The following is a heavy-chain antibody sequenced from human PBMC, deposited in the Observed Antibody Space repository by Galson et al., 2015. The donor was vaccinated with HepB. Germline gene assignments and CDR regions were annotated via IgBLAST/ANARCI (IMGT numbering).Heavy chain of an antibody. CDR2: ISAYNGKT. D-gene: IGHD4-17*01. Sequence: SVKVSCKASGYTFTSYGISWVRQAPGQGLEWMGWISAYNGKTNYAQKLQGRVTMTTDTSTSTAYMELRSLRSDDTAVYYCARDTGSYGDYYYYYGMDVWGQGTTVTVSS. V-gene: IGHV1-18*04. CDR3: ARDTGSYGDYYYYYGMDV. CDR1: GYTFTSYG. J-gene: IGHJ6*02.